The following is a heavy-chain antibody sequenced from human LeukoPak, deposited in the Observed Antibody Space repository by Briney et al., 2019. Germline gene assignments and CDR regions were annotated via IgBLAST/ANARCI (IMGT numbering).Heavy chain of an antibody. CDR2: IYYSGST. J-gene: IGHJ4*02. Sequence: PSATLSLTCTVSSGSISSYYWSWIRQPPGKGLEWIGYIYYSGSTNYNPSLKSRVTISVDTSKNQFSLKLSSVTAADTAVYYCARAVGATTFDYWGQGTLVTVSS. D-gene: IGHD1-26*01. CDR3: ARAVGATTFDY. CDR1: SGSISSYY. V-gene: IGHV4-59*01.